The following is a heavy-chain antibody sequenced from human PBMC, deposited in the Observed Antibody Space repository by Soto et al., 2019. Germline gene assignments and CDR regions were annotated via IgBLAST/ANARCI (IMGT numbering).Heavy chain of an antibody. Sequence: GGSLRLSCAASGFTFSSYWMSWVRQAPGKGLEWVANIKQDESEKYYVDSVKGRFTISRDNAKNSLYLQMNSLRAEDTAVYYCAREEYSSSFHYYYYMDVWGTGTTVTVSS. V-gene: IGHV3-7*01. CDR1: GFTFSSYW. J-gene: IGHJ6*03. CDR3: AREEYSSSFHYYYYMDV. D-gene: IGHD6-6*01. CDR2: IKQDESEK.